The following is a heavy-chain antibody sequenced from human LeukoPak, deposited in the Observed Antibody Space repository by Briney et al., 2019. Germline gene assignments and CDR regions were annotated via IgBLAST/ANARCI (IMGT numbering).Heavy chain of an antibody. CDR2: FFSGGST. CDR1: GFTFSSYW. Sequence: QPGGSLRLSCAASGFTFSSYWMSWVRQAPGKGLEWVSVFFSGGSTYYADSVQGRFTISRDDSENTLYLQMNNLRAEDTAVYYCPRDVPSAFEVWGQGTMVTVSS. D-gene: IGHD3-10*02. CDR3: PRDVPSAFEV. J-gene: IGHJ3*01. V-gene: IGHV3-53*01.